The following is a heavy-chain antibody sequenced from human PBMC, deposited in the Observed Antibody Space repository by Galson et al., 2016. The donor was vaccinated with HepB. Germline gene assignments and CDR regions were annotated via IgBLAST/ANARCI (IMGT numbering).Heavy chain of an antibody. CDR3: ARRPYGDAFDI. CDR2: IYYSGST. J-gene: IGHJ3*02. CDR1: RGSISGYY. D-gene: IGHD3-16*01. V-gene: IGHV4-59*08. Sequence: ETLSLTCTVSRGSISGYYWNWIRQPPGKGLEWIGYIYYSGSTNYNPSLKSRVTISVDTSKNQFSLKLSSVTAADTAAYYYARRPYGDAFDIWGQGTVVTVSS.